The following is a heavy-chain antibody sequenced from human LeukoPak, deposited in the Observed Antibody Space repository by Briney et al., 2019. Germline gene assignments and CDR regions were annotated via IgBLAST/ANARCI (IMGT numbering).Heavy chain of an antibody. Sequence: GSLRLFCATSGFTFSSYAMSLVRQAPGKGLEWVSAISGSGGSTYYADSVKGRFTISRDNSKNTLYLQMNSLRAEDTAVYYCAKDPRGATMIVVVTSYYFDYWGQGTLVTVSS. CDR2: ISGSGGST. D-gene: IGHD3-22*01. V-gene: IGHV3-23*01. CDR3: AKDPRGATMIVVVTSYYFDY. J-gene: IGHJ4*02. CDR1: GFTFSSYA.